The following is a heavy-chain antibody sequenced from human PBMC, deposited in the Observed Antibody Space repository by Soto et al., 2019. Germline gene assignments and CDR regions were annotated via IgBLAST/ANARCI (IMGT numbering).Heavy chain of an antibody. CDR2: IYYSGST. Sequence: SLTCTVSGGSISSYYWSWIRQPPGKGLEWIGYIYYSGSTNYNPSLKSRVTISVDTSKNQFSLKLSSVTAADTAVYYCAAGVTVLRYFDWSPGYFDYWGQGTLVTVSS. CDR3: AAGVTVLRYFDWSPGYFDY. CDR1: GGSISSYY. V-gene: IGHV4-59*01. J-gene: IGHJ4*02. D-gene: IGHD3-9*01.